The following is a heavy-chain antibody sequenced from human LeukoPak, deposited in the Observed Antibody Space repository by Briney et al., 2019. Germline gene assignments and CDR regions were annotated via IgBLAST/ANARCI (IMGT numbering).Heavy chain of an antibody. V-gene: IGHV3-23*01. J-gene: IGHJ3*02. CDR2: ISGSGGST. CDR1: RFTFSSYA. CDR3: AREPTYYDFWSGYSDAFDI. D-gene: IGHD3-3*01. Sequence: PGGSLRLSCAASRFTFSSYAMSWVRQAPGKGLEWVSAISGSGGSTYYADSVKGRFTISRDNAKNTLYLQMNSLRAEDTAVYYCAREPTYYDFWSGYSDAFDIWGQGTMVTVSS.